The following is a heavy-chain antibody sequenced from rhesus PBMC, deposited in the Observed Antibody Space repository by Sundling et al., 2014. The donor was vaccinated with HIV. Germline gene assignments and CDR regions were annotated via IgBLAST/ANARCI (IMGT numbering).Heavy chain of an antibody. D-gene: IGHD4-35*01. CDR3: VRDLYDYGNYNGLDS. V-gene: IGHV3-54*02. Sequence: EVQLVESGGGLVQPGGSLRLSCAASGFIFSNYGMHWVRQAPGKGLEWMAVIWYDGNKKYYADSVKDRFTISRDNSKNMLYLQMNNLKLEDTAVYYCVRDLYDYGNYNGLDSWGQGVVVTVSS. J-gene: IGHJ6*01. CDR2: IWYDGNKK. CDR1: GFIFSNYG.